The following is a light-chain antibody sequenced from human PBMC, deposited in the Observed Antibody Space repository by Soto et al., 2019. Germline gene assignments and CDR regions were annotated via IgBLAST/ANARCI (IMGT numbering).Light chain of an antibody. CDR2: GAS. V-gene: IGKV1-39*01. J-gene: IGKJ1*01. CDR1: QSISSY. CDR3: QQYYSFPPT. Sequence: DIQMTQSPSSLSASVGDRFTITCRASQSISSYLNWYQQKPGKAPKLLIYGASTLQGGVPSRFSGSGSGTDFTLTISCLQSEDFATYYCQQYYSFPPTFGQGTKVDIK.